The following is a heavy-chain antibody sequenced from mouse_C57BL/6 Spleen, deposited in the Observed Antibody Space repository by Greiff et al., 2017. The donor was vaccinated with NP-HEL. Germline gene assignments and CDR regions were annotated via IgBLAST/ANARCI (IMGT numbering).Heavy chain of an antibody. J-gene: IGHJ1*03. V-gene: IGHV1-82*01. CDR3: ARDYYGSSHWYFDV. CDR1: GYAFTSSW. Sequence: VQLQQSGPELVKPGASVKISCKASGYAFTSSWMNWVKQRPGKGLEWIGRIYPGDGGTNYNGKFKGKATLTADKSSSTAYMQLSSLTSEDSAVDFCARDYYGSSHWYFDVWGTGTTVTVSS. CDR2: IYPGDGGT. D-gene: IGHD1-1*01.